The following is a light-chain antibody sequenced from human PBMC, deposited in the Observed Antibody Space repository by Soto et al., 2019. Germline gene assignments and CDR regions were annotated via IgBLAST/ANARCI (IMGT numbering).Light chain of an antibody. V-gene: IGKV3-15*01. J-gene: IGKJ4*01. CDR2: GAS. CDR3: QQYNNWPLT. Sequence: EVVMTQSPATLSLSLGDRATLSCRASQSVSSNLAWYQQKPGQGPRLLIYGASTRATGIPARFSGSGSGTEFTLTISSLQSEDFAVYSCQQYNNWPLTFGGGTKVDIK. CDR1: QSVSSN.